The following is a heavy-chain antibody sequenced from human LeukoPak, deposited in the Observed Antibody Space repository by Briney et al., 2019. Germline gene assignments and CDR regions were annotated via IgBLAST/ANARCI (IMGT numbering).Heavy chain of an antibody. Sequence: GGSLRLSCAASGFTFSNYGMHWVRQAPGKGLEWVAFIRYDGSNKYYADSVKGRFTISRDNSKNTLYLQMNSLRAEDTAVYYCASIPEYYYDSSGYYSLNYWGQGTLVTVSS. J-gene: IGHJ4*02. CDR2: IRYDGSNK. CDR1: GFTFSNYG. D-gene: IGHD3-22*01. CDR3: ASIPEYYYDSSGYYSLNY. V-gene: IGHV3-30*02.